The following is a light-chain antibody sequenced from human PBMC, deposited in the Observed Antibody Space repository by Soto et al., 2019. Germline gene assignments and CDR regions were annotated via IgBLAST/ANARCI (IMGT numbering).Light chain of an antibody. CDR3: QQRSNWPPEVT. CDR1: HSVSSS. CDR2: DAS. V-gene: IGKV3-11*01. J-gene: IGKJ3*01. Sequence: EIVLTQSPDTLSLSPGERATLSCMASHSVSSSLAWYQQKPGQAPRLLIYDASNRATGIPARFSGSGSGTDFTLTISSLEPEDFAVYYCQQRSNWPPEVTFGPGTKVDIK.